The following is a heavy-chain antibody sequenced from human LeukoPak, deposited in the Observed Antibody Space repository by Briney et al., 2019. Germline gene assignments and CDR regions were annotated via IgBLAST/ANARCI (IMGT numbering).Heavy chain of an antibody. J-gene: IGHJ4*02. D-gene: IGHD1-14*01. CDR1: GFSISSYW. V-gene: IGHV3-74*01. Sequence: PGGSLRLSCAASGFSISSYWMHWVRQVPGKGLVWVSRISPDGSTTGYADSVKGRFTASRDNARNTLYLQINSLRAEDSAVYYCKKDRTKITLFETWGQGTLVTVSS. CDR2: ISPDGSTT. CDR3: KKDRTKITLFET.